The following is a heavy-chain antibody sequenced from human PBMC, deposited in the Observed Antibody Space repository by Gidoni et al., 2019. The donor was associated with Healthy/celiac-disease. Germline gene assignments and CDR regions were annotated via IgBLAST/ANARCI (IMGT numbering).Heavy chain of an antibody. Sequence: GFTFSSYAMSWVRQAPGKGLEWVSAISGSGGSTYYADSVKGRFTISRDNSKNTLYLQMNSLRAEDTAVYYCAKASGTVTTQSDYWGQGTLVTVSS. V-gene: IGHV3-23*01. D-gene: IGHD4-17*01. CDR2: ISGSGGST. J-gene: IGHJ4*02. CDR3: AKASGTVTTQSDY. CDR1: GFTFSSYA.